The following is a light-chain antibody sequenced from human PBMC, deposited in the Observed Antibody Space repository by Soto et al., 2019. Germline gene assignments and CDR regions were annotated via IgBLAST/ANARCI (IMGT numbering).Light chain of an antibody. V-gene: IGKV1-5*03. CDR1: QSINTW. CDR3: QQYKTYYRT. J-gene: IGKJ1*01. CDR2: DAS. Sequence: DIQMTQSPSTLSASVGDRITITCRASQSINTWLAWYQQKPGEAPKLLIYDASTLERGVPSRFSGSGSGTEFTLTISRLQPDDFGTFYCQQYKTYYRTFGQGTTVEV.